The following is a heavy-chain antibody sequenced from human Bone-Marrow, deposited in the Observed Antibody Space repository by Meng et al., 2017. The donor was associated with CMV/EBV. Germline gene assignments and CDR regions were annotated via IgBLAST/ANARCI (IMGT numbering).Heavy chain of an antibody. V-gene: IGHV1-69*14. CDR1: GGTFSSYA. CDR2: IIPIFGTA. D-gene: IGHD2-21*01. J-gene: IGHJ4*02. CDR3: AGRLGWGVFDY. Sequence: QGQVGQSGAEVKKPGSSVKVSCKASGGTFSSYATSWVRQAPGQGLEWMGGIIPIFGTANYEKKFQGRVTITADKSTSTAYMERSSLRSEDTAVYYGAGRLGWGVFDYWGQGTLVTVSS.